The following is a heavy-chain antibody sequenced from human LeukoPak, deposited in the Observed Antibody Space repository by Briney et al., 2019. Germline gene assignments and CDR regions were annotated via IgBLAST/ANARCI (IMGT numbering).Heavy chain of an antibody. V-gene: IGHV1-69*04. CDR1: GGTFSSYA. D-gene: IGHD6-19*01. CDR3: ARSPPGIAVAGTVVLDY. Sequence: GASVKVSCKASGGTFSSYAISWVRQAPGQGLEWMGRIIPILGIANYAQKFQGRVTITADKSTSTAYMELGSLRSEDTAVYYCARSPPGIAVAGTVVLDYWGQGTLVTVSS. CDR2: IIPILGIA. J-gene: IGHJ4*02.